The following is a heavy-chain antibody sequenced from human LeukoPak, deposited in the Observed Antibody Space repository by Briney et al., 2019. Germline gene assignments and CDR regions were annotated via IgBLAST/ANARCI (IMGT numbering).Heavy chain of an antibody. CDR1: GFTFSSYE. Sequence: GGSLRLSCAASGFTFSSYEMNWVRQAPGKGLEWVSYISSTGSTMYYADSVKGRFTISRDNAKNSLYLQMNSLRAEDTAVYYCARDLHYAFDIWGQGTMVTASS. CDR3: ARDLHYAFDI. D-gene: IGHD3-10*01. J-gene: IGHJ3*02. CDR2: ISSTGSTM. V-gene: IGHV3-48*03.